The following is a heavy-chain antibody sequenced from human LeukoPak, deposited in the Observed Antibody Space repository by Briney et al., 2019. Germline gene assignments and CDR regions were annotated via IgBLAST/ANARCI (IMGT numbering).Heavy chain of an antibody. CDR1: GGSISSYY. CDR2: IYYSGST. J-gene: IGHJ1*01. CDR3: ATSPGYSSSWYGNFQH. D-gene: IGHD6-13*01. V-gene: IGHV4-59*08. Sequence: SETLSLTCTVSGGSISSYYWSWIRQPPGKGLEWIGYIYYSGSTNYNPSLKSRVTISVDTSKNQFSLKLSSVTAADTAVYYCATSPGYSSSWYGNFQHWGQGTLVTVSP.